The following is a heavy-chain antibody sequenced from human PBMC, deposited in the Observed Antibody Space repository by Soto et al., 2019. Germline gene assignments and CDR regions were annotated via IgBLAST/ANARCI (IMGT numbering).Heavy chain of an antibody. V-gene: IGHV3-21*01. CDR3: ARDRGSSGWYAGGWFDP. J-gene: IGHJ5*02. D-gene: IGHD6-19*01. CDR1: GFTFSSYS. Sequence: EVQLVESGGGLVKPGGSLRLSCAASGFTFSSYSMNWVRQAPGKGLEWVSCISSSSSNKYYADSVKGRFTNSRDNAKNSLDLQMNSLRAEDTAVYYCARDRGSSGWYAGGWFDPWGQGTLVTVSS. CDR2: ISSSSSNK.